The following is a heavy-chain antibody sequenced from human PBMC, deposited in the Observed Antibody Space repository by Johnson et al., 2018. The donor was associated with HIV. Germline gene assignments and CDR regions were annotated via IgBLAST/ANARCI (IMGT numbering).Heavy chain of an antibody. J-gene: IGHJ3*01. CDR2: FYSGGST. D-gene: IGHD4-23*01. CDR1: GFTVSSNY. V-gene: IGHV3-66*02. CDR3: AKSPGKDCGGNSGGDTCAGYDPFDL. Sequence: VQLVESGGGLVQPGGSLRLSCAASGFTVSSNYMSWVRQAPGKGLEWVSVFYSGGSTYYADSVKGRFTISRDNSKSTLYLQMNSLRVEDTAVYYCAKSPGKDCGGNSGGDTCAGYDPFDLWGQGTLVTVSS.